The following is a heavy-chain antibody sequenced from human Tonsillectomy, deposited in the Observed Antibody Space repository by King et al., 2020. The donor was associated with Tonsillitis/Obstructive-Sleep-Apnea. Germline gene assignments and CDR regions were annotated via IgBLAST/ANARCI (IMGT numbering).Heavy chain of an antibody. D-gene: IGHD3-22*01. V-gene: IGHV4-59*01. J-gene: IGHJ4*02. CDR3: ASAPRISSGYYFHFDY. CDR1: GGSISSYY. CDR2: IYYSGST. Sequence: QLQESGPGLVKPSETLSLTCTVSGGSISSYYWSWIRQPPGKGLEWIGYIYYSGSTNYNPSLKSRVTISVDTSKNQFSLKLSSVTAADTAVYYCASAPRISSGYYFHFDYWGQGTLVTVSS.